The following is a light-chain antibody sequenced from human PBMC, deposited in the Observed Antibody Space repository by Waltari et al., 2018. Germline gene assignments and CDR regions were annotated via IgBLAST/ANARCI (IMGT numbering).Light chain of an antibody. J-gene: IGLJ3*02. CDR1: SSDIGVYNY. V-gene: IGLV2-14*01. CDR2: EVT. Sequence: QSALTQPASVSGSPGQSISISCTGTSSDIGVYNYVSWFQQYPGKAPKLMIYEVTNRPSGGSDRFPGSKSDNTASLTISGLQAEDEADYYCSSYTASSTWVFGGGTKLSVL. CDR3: SSYTASSTWV.